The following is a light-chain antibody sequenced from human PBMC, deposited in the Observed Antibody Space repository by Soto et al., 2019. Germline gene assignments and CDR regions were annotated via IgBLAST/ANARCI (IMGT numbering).Light chain of an antibody. Sequence: EIVLTQSPGTLSLSPGERATLSCRASQSVGSNYLAWYQQRPGQAPRLLLYGASTRGTDIPDRFSGSGSGTDFTRTISRLEPEDFAVYYCQQFDSSRSTFGQGTKLEI. V-gene: IGKV3-20*01. CDR3: QQFDSSRST. CDR2: GAS. CDR1: QSVGSNY. J-gene: IGKJ2*01.